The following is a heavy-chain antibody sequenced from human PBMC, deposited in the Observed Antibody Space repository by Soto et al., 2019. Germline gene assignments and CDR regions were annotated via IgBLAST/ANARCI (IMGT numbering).Heavy chain of an antibody. D-gene: IGHD2-2*02. CDR3: ARVGSYCSSTSCYTYNWFDP. Sequence: GASVKVSCKASGYTFTNYGINWVRQAPGQGLEWMGWISAYNGNTNYAQKLQGRVTMTTDTSTSTAYMELGSLRSDDTAVYYCARVGSYCSSTSCYTYNWFDPWGQGTLVTVSS. V-gene: IGHV1-18*04. J-gene: IGHJ5*02. CDR2: ISAYNGNT. CDR1: GYTFTNYG.